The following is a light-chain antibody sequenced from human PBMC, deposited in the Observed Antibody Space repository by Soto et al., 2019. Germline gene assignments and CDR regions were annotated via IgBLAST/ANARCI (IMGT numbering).Light chain of an antibody. Sequence: DIQMTQSPSSLSASVGDRITIACRASQGIGNYVAWYQQRPGKVPKLLISAASTLQSGVPSRFSGRGSGTDFTLTISNLQPEDVATYYCQKYDSVPFTFGPGT. CDR2: AAS. CDR1: QGIGNY. V-gene: IGKV1-27*01. CDR3: QKYDSVPFT. J-gene: IGKJ3*01.